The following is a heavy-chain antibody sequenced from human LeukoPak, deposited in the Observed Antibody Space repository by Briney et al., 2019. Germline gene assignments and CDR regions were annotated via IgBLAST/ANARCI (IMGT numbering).Heavy chain of an antibody. V-gene: IGHV3-23*01. D-gene: IGHD6-13*01. J-gene: IGHJ4*02. CDR1: GFAFSSYA. CDR3: AKDRMLQIAAALDY. Sequence: PGGSLRLSCAASGFAFSSYAMSWVRQAPGKGLEWVSAISGSGGSTYYADSVKGRFTISRDNSKNTLYLQMNSLRAEDTAVYYCAKDRMLQIAAALDYWGQGTLVTVSS. CDR2: ISGSGGST.